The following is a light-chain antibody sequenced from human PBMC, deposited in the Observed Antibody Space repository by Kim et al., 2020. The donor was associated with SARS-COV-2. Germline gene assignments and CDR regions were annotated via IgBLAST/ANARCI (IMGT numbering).Light chain of an antibody. Sequence: VPPVQTASVTCSGDKLGEKYVFWYQKRPGQSPVLVIYQDAKRPSGIPERFSGSISGNTATLTISETQAMDEADYYCQTWDSSSGVFGTGTKVTVL. V-gene: IGLV3-1*01. CDR2: QDA. J-gene: IGLJ1*01. CDR1: KLGEKY. CDR3: QTWDSSSGV.